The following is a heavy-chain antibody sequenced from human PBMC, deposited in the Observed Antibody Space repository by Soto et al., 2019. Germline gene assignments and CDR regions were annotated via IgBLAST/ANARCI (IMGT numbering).Heavy chain of an antibody. CDR3: AKDIVVVPAYYYYGMDV. CDR1: EGTIGGHD. V-gene: IGHV4-59*11. D-gene: IGHD2-2*01. CDR2: IYYSGST. J-gene: IGHJ6*02. Sequence: SETICVTSTVAEGTIGGHDWSWIWQKPGKGLEWIGSIYYSGSTYYNPSLKSRVTISVDTSKSQFSLKLSSVTAADTAVYYCAKDIVVVPAYYYYGMDVWGQGTTVTVSS.